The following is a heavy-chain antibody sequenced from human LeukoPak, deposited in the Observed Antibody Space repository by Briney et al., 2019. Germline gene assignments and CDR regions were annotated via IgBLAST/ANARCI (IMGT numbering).Heavy chain of an antibody. CDR3: ARSYSPFDY. Sequence: GGSLRLSCAASGFTFSSYEMNWVRQAPGKGLEWISYISSSGSTIYYADSVKGRFTISRDNAKNSLYLQMNSLRAEDTAVYYCARSYSPFDYWGQGTLVTVSS. CDR1: GFTFSSYE. D-gene: IGHD6-13*01. J-gene: IGHJ4*02. V-gene: IGHV3-48*03. CDR2: ISSSGSTI.